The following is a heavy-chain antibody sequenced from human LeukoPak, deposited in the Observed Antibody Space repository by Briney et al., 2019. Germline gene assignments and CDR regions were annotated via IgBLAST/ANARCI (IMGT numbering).Heavy chain of an antibody. V-gene: IGHV1-69*13. J-gene: IGHJ4*02. CDR1: GGTFSSYA. Sequence: GASVKVSCKASGGTFSSYAISWVRQAPGQGLEWMGGIIPIFGTANYAQKFQGRVTITADESTSTAYMELGSLRSEDTAVYYCARAPIPTVTTYFDYWGQGTLVTVSS. D-gene: IGHD4-17*01. CDR2: IIPIFGTA. CDR3: ARAPIPTVTTYFDY.